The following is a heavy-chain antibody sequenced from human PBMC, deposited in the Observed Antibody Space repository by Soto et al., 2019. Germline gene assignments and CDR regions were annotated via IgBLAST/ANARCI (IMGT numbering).Heavy chain of an antibody. V-gene: IGHV4-4*07. Sequence: QVQLQESGPRLVKPSETLSLTCNVSGASSGSEYWSWIRQPAGKGLEWIGRINTSGTKNYNLSLKIRVTMSVDKSMSQFSLKGTSVTAADTAVYYGAREGRGYNLVVFDLWGEGTLVTVSS. J-gene: IGHJ4*02. CDR1: GASSGSEY. D-gene: IGHD5-12*01. CDR2: INTSGTK. CDR3: AREGRGYNLVVFDL.